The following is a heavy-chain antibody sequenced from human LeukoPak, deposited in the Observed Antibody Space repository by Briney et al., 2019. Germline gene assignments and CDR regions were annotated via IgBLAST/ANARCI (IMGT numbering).Heavy chain of an antibody. CDR3: AREIPESYYFDY. D-gene: IGHD1-14*01. CDR2: IKLGGSTT. J-gene: IGHJ4*02. Sequence: ALVKVSCKASGYTFTNYYIHWVRQAPGQGLEWVGIIKLGGSTTTYTQKIRCTQKFQDRVTMTWDTSTSTAYMDLSSLRSEDAAVYYCAREIPESYYFDYWGQGTLVTVSS. CDR1: GYTFTNYY. V-gene: IGHV1-46*03.